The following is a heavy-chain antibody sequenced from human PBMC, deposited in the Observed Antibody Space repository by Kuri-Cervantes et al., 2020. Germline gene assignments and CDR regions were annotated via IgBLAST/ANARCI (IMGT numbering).Heavy chain of an antibody. CDR3: AKSNPGSSWYPFDY. Sequence: WGSLRLSCAASGFTFSSYGMHWVRQAPGKGLEWVAGISYDGSNSYYADSVKGRFTNSRDNSKNTLYLQMNSLRAEDTAMCYCAKSNPGSSWYPFDYWGQGTLVTVSS. J-gene: IGHJ4*02. D-gene: IGHD6-13*01. CDR2: ISYDGSNS. V-gene: IGHV3-30*18. CDR1: GFTFSSYG.